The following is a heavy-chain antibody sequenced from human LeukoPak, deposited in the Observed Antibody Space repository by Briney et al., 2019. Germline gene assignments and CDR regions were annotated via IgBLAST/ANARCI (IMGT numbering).Heavy chain of an antibody. CDR1: GFTFSSYS. CDR3: ARGLYSSSWYWFDP. V-gene: IGHV3-21*01. D-gene: IGHD6-13*01. Sequence: GGSLRLSCAASGFTFSSYSMNWVRQAPGKGLEWVSSISSSSSYIYYADSVKGRFTISRDNAENSLYLQMNSLRAEDTAVYYCARGLYSSSWYWFDPWGQGPLVTVPS. CDR2: ISSSSSYI. J-gene: IGHJ5*02.